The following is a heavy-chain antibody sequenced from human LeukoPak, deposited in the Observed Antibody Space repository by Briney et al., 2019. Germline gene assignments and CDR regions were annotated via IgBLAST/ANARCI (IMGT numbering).Heavy chain of an antibody. D-gene: IGHD2-15*01. J-gene: IGHJ4*02. CDR3: ARGGWSLDY. CDR1: GGSINSNY. Sequence: SETLSLTCTVSGGSINSNYWSWIRQPPGKGLEWIGYIYYSGSTNYNPSLKSRVAISVDTSKNQFSLKLSSVTAADTAVYYCARGGWSLDYWGQGTLVTVSS. V-gene: IGHV4-59*01. CDR2: IYYSGST.